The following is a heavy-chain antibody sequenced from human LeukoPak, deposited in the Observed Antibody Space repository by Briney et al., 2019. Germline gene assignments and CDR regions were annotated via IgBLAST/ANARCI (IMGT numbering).Heavy chain of an antibody. CDR1: GFTFSSYG. CDR3: AKVEQQLVLSTYYYYYYMDV. Sequence: GGSLRLSCAASGFTFSSYGMHWVRQAPGKGLEWVAFIRYDGSNKYYADSVKGRFTISRDNSKNTLYLQMNSLRAEDTAVYYCAKVEQQLVLSTYYYYYYMDVWGKGTTVTISS. V-gene: IGHV3-30*02. CDR2: IRYDGSNK. J-gene: IGHJ6*03. D-gene: IGHD6-13*01.